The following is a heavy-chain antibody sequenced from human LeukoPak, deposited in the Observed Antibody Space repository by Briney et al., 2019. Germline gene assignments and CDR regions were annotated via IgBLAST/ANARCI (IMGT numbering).Heavy chain of an antibody. CDR1: GGSISSSSYH. J-gene: IGHJ4*02. V-gene: IGHV4-39*01. Sequence: SETLSLTCTVSGGSISSSSYHWGWIRQPPGEGLEWIGSIYYSGSTYYNPSLKSRVTISVDTSKNQFSLKLSSVTAADTAVYYCARHSYYDSSGYPFDYWGQGTLVTVSS. D-gene: IGHD3-22*01. CDR3: ARHSYYDSSGYPFDY. CDR2: IYYSGST.